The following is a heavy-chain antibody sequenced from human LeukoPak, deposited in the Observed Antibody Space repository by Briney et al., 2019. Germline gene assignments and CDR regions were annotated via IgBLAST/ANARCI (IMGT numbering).Heavy chain of an antibody. V-gene: IGHV1-2*02. CDR3: ATIGIAAAGTPHFDY. CDR1: GYTFTGYY. CDR2: INPNSGGT. D-gene: IGHD6-13*01. J-gene: IGHJ4*02. Sequence: PKASVKVSCKASGYTFTGYYMHWVRQAPGQGLEWMGWINPNSGGTNYAQKFQGRVAMTRDTSISTAYMELSRLRSDDTAVYYCATIGIAAAGTPHFDYWGQGTLVTVSS.